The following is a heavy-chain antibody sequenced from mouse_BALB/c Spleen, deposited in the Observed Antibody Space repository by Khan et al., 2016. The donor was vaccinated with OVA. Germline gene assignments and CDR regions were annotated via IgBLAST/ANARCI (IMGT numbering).Heavy chain of an antibody. Sequence: EVELVESGPGLVKPSQSLSLTCSVTGYSITSGYYWNWIRQFPGNKLEWMGYISYDGSNNYNPSLKNRISITRDTSKNQFFLKLNSVTTEDTATYCCARDLRITYYFDYWGQGTTLTVSS. CDR1: GYSITSGYY. CDR2: ISYDGSN. J-gene: IGHJ2*01. CDR3: ARDLRITYYFDY. V-gene: IGHV3-6*02. D-gene: IGHD2-4*01.